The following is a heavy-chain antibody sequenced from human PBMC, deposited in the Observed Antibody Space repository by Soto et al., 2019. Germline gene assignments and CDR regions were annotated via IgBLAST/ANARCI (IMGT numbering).Heavy chain of an antibody. CDR2: INYNGNT. Sequence: SETLSLTCTVSGGSLSSHNWSWVRQPPGKGPEWIGYINYNGNTYYNPSLWSRVTISVDSSKNQFSLKLTSVTAADTAVYYCAGGEYLRFGFWGQGTLVTVSS. V-gene: IGHV4-59*08. D-gene: IGHD5-12*01. J-gene: IGHJ4*02. CDR3: AGGEYLRFGF. CDR1: GGSLSSHN.